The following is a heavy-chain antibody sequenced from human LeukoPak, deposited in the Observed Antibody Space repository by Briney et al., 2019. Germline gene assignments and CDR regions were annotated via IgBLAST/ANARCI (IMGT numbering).Heavy chain of an antibody. D-gene: IGHD2-15*01. CDR2: IYPGDPDT. V-gene: IGHV5-51*01. J-gene: IGHJ4*02. CDR3: ARHSPGYCSGGSCWGY. Sequence: GESLKISCKGSGYSFTSYWIGWVRQMPGKGLEWMGIIYPGDPDTRYSPSFQGQVTISADKSISTAYLQWSSLKASDTAMYYCARHSPGYCSGGSCWGYWGQGTLVTVSS. CDR1: GYSFTSYW.